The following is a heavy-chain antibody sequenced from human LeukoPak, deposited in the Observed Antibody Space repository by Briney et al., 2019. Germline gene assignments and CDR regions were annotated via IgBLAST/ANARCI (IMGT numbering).Heavy chain of an antibody. V-gene: IGHV3-48*03. Sequence: PGGSLRLSCAASRFTFSSYEMTWVRQAPGKGLEWVSYISRGGISTYYADSVKGRFTISRDNSKSTLYLQMNSLRADDTAVCYCARVTGSYYPPVYWGQGTLVSVSS. D-gene: IGHD1-26*01. CDR3: ARVTGSYYPPVY. J-gene: IGHJ4*02. CDR1: RFTFSSYE. CDR2: ISRGGIST.